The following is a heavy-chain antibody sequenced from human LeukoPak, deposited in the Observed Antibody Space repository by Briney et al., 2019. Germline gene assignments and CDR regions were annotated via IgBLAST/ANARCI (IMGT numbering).Heavy chain of an antibody. CDR2: IYYSGST. CDR1: GGSISSGGYY. V-gene: IGHV4-31*03. D-gene: IGHD5-12*01. CDR3: ARAVDSGYHIGY. Sequence: SETLSLTCTVSGGSISSGGYYWSWIRQHPGKGLEWIGYIYYSGSTYYNPSLKSRVTISVDTSKNQFSLKLSSVTAADTAVYYCARAVDSGYHIGYWGQGTLVTVSS. J-gene: IGHJ4*02.